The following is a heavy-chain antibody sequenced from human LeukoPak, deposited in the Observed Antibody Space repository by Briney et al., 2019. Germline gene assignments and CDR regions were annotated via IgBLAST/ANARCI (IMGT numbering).Heavy chain of an antibody. V-gene: IGHV4-4*02. D-gene: IGHD1-26*01. Sequence: SETMSLTCALSARSISSRNWWSWVRQPPGKGLEWIGEIYQSGSTNYNPSLKSRVTISVDKSKNQFSLKVTSVTAADTAVYYCATTGGYSGSVDYFDYWGQGTLVTVSS. J-gene: IGHJ4*02. CDR2: IYQSGST. CDR3: ATTGGYSGSVDYFDY. CDR1: ARSISSRNW.